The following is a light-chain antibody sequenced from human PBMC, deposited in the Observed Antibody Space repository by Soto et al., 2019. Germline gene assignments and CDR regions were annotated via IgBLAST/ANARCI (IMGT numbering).Light chain of an antibody. V-gene: IGLV2-14*03. CDR3: SSYTSSSTRV. CDR2: EVS. CDR1: SSVVGAYDY. J-gene: IGLJ1*01. Sequence: QAVLTPPASVFGSPGMSVTISCTGTSSVVGAYDYVSWYQQHPEKAPKIMIYEVSNRPSGVSNRFSGSKSVNTATLTISGLQADDEADYYCSSYTSSSTRVFGTGTKVTVL.